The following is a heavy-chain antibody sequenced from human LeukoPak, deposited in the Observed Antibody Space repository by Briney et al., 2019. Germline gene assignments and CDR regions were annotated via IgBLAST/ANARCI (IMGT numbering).Heavy chain of an antibody. Sequence: PGGSLRLSCAASGFTFSSYAMTWVRQAPGKGLEWVSAISGSGSNTYYADSVKGRFTISRDNSKSTLYLLINSLRADDTAVYYCARGNGDYAIHPDYWGQGILVTVSS. D-gene: IGHD4-17*01. J-gene: IGHJ4*02. CDR3: ARGNGDYAIHPDY. V-gene: IGHV3-23*01. CDR1: GFTFSSYA. CDR2: ISGSGSNT.